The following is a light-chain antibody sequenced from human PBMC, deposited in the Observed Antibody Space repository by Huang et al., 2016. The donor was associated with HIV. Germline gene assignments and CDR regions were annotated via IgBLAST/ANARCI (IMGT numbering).Light chain of an antibody. CDR2: EVS. CDR1: QSLLHMDGKAY. J-gene: IGKJ2*01. V-gene: IGKV2D-29*01. Sequence: DIVMTQTTLSLSVTPGQPTSISCKSSQSLLHMDGKAYLYWDLQNPGQPPQLLIYEVSNRISGVPARFRGSGSGTDFTVKISRGEAEDVGVYYCMHSTQHPYTFGQGTKLEIK. CDR3: MHSTQHPYT.